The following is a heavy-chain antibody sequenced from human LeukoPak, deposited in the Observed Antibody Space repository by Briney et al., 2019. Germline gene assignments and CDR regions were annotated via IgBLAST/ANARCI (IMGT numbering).Heavy chain of an antibody. J-gene: IGHJ4*02. CDR3: AKVAKYYYGSETYYFFEH. CDR1: GFTFSRYS. Sequence: PGGSPRLSCAASGFTFSRYSMNWVRQVPGKGLEWVANIRQDGTEKYYVDSVKGRFTISRDNAKNSLYLQMSSLRVEDTAVYYCAKVAKYYYGSETYYFFEHWGQGTPVTASS. D-gene: IGHD3-10*01. V-gene: IGHV3-7*01. CDR2: IRQDGTEK.